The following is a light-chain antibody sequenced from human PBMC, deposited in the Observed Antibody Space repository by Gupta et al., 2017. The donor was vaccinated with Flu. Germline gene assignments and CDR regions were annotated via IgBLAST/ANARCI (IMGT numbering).Light chain of an antibody. Sequence: PDFQSVTQKEKVTITCRASQNIGNSLSWYQQKPEQSPKLLIKDASQYGSGVPSRFSGSGPGTDFTLTINNLEVEDAATYYCQQSSNLPWTFGQGTKVEIK. CDR2: DAS. CDR3: QQSSNLPWT. J-gene: IGKJ1*01. CDR1: QNIGNS. V-gene: IGKV6-21*01.